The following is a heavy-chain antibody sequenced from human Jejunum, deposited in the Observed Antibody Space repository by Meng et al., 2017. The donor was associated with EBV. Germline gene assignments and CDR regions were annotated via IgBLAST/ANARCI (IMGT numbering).Heavy chain of an antibody. D-gene: IGHD3-22*01. CDR3: AREARISGYHPGIGS. CDR2: INHSGST. CDR1: GGFFSGYY. V-gene: IGHV4-34*01. Sequence: QVQLQQWGGGLLKPSXALSLTCAVYGGFFSGYYWSWIRQPPGKGLEWIGEINHSGSTYYNPSLKSRVTISVDTSKSQFSLKLNSVTAADTAVYYCAREARISGYHPGIGSWGQGTLGTVSS. J-gene: IGHJ5*02.